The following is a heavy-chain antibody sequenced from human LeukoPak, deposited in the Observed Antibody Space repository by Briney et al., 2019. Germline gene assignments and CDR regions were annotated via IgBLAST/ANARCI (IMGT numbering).Heavy chain of an antibody. V-gene: IGHV3-30*18. CDR2: ISYDGSNK. Sequence: GGSLRLSCAASGFTFSSYGMHWVRQAPGKGLEWVAVISYDGSNKYYADSVKGRFTISRDNSKNTLYLQMSNLRAEDTAVYYCAKVLLRLGELSPFDYWGQGTLVTVSS. J-gene: IGHJ4*02. CDR1: GFTFSSYG. D-gene: IGHD3-16*02. CDR3: AKVLLRLGELSPFDY.